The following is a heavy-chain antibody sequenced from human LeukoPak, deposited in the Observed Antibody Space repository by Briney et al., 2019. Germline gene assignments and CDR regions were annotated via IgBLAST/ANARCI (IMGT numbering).Heavy chain of an antibody. CDR2: ISWNRDYI. Sequence: GGSLRLSCAASGFTFDDYAMHWVRQVPGKGLEWVSGISWNRDYIGYADSVKGRFTISRDNAKNSLYLQMNSLRAEDTAVYYCAELGITMIRGVWGKGTTVTISS. D-gene: IGHD3-22*01. CDR1: GFTFDDYA. V-gene: IGHV3-9*01. J-gene: IGHJ6*04. CDR3: AELGITMIRGV.